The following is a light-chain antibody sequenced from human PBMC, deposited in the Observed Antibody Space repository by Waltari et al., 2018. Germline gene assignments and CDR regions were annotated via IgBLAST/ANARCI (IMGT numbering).Light chain of an antibody. CDR2: RNN. CDR3: ASWDGSLGGVI. V-gene: IGLV1-47*01. Sequence: QSVLSQPPSASGTPGQRVTISCSGSNYNIGNNFVYCYHQLPGTAPKLLIYRNNQRPSGVPDRFSGSKSGTSASRAISGLRSEDEADYYCASWDGSLGGVIFGGGTKLTVL. CDR1: NYNIGNNF. J-gene: IGLJ2*01.